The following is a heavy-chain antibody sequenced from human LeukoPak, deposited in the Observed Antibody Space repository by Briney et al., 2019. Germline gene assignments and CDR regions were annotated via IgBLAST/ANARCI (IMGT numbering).Heavy chain of an antibody. CDR3: ARPVYDFWSGYYDGDDY. D-gene: IGHD3-3*01. V-gene: IGHV4-39*01. CDR2: IYYSGST. Sequence: SETLSLTCTVSGGSISSSSYYWGWIRQSPGKGLEWIGSIYYSGSTYYNPSLKSRVTISVDTSKNQFSLKLSSVTAADTAVYYCARPVYDFWSGYYDGDDYWGQGTLVTVSS. J-gene: IGHJ4*02. CDR1: GGSISSSSYY.